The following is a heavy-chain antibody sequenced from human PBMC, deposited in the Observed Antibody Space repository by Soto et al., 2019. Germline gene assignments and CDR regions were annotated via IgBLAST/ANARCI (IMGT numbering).Heavy chain of an antibody. D-gene: IGHD3-9*01. V-gene: IGHV4-30-2*01. CDR2: IYHSGST. CDR1: GGSISSGGYS. Sequence: SETLSLTCAVSGGSISSGGYSWSWIRQPPGKGLEWIGYIYHSGSTHYNPSLKSRVTISVDRSKNQFSLKLSSVTAADTAVYYCARVGGYDILTGPSWFDPWGQGTLVTVSS. J-gene: IGHJ5*02. CDR3: ARVGGYDILTGPSWFDP.